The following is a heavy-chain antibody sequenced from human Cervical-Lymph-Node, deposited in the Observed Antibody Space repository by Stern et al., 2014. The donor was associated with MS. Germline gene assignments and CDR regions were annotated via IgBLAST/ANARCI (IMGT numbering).Heavy chain of an antibody. CDR2: IHYSGRT. V-gene: IGHV4-61*01. Sequence: QLQLQESGPGLVKPSETLSLNCTVSGGSVSSSSHYWSWIRQPPGRRLEWIGHIHYSGRTNYNPSLKSRLTISLDTSKNHFSLELKAVTAADTAVYYCARDFGSLDHWGRGTLVTVSS. CDR3: ARDFGSLDH. J-gene: IGHJ4*02. CDR1: GGSVSSSSHY. D-gene: IGHD3-16*01.